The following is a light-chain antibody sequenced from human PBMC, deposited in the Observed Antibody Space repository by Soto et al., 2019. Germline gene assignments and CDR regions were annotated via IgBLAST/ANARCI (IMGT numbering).Light chain of an antibody. V-gene: IGKV3-15*01. J-gene: IGKJ1*01. CDR3: QQYNKWPWT. Sequence: EIVMTQSPATLSVSPGERATLSCRASQSVSSNLAWYQQKPGQAPRLLIYGASTRATGIPARFSGSGSGTEFTLTISSLRSEDSAVYYCQQYNKWPWTFGQGTKVDI. CDR2: GAS. CDR1: QSVSSN.